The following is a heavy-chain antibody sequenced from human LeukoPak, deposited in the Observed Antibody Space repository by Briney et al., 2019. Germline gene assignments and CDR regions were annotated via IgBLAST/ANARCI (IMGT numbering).Heavy chain of an antibody. D-gene: IGHD4-11*01. Sequence: EASVTVSCKASGYTFTGYYMHWVRQAPGQGVEWMGWINPNSGGTNYAQKFQGRVTMTRDTSISTAYMELSRLSSDDTAVYYCASPQLRLQYSRTNWFDAWGQGTLVTVSS. CDR3: ASPQLRLQYSRTNWFDA. V-gene: IGHV1-2*02. CDR1: GYTFTGYY. J-gene: IGHJ5*02. CDR2: INPNSGGT.